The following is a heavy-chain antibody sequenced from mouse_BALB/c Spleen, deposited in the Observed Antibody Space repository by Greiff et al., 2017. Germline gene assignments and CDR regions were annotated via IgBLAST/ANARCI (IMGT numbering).Heavy chain of an antibody. D-gene: IGHD2-10*01. Sequence: EVKLQESGPGLVKPSQSLSLTCTVTGYSITSDYAWNWIRQFPGNKLEWMGYISYSGSTSYNPSLKSRISITRDTSKNQFFLQLNSVTTEDTATYYCARGAYYDAMDYWGQGTSVTVSS. CDR1: GYSITSDYA. CDR3: ARGAYYDAMDY. J-gene: IGHJ4*01. V-gene: IGHV3-2*02. CDR2: ISYSGST.